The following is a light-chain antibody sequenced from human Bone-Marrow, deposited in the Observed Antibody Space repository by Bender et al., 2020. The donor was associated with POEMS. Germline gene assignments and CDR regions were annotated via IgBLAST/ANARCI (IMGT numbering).Light chain of an antibody. J-gene: IGLJ3*02. Sequence: SYELTQPPSVSVSPGQTASIPCSGVALGEKYASWYQQKPGQSPVLVIYQDTQRPSGVPARFSGSKSGTSASLAISDIQSEDEGDYYCSSWDDSLSGWVFGGGTKLTVL. CDR3: SSWDDSLSGWV. CDR2: QDT. CDR1: ALGEKY. V-gene: IGLV3-1*01.